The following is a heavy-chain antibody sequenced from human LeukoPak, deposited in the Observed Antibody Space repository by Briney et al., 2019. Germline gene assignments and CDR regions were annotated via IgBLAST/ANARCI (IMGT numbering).Heavy chain of an antibody. CDR1: GFTVSSNY. CDR3: ARDQATVVGEDAFDI. Sequence: GGSLRLSCAASGFTVSSNYMSWVRQAPGKGLEWVSVIYSGGSTYYADSVKGRFTISRDNSKNTLYLQMNSLRAEDTAVYYCARDQATVVGEDAFDIWGQGTMVTVSS. V-gene: IGHV3-66*01. CDR2: IYSGGST. J-gene: IGHJ3*02. D-gene: IGHD4-23*01.